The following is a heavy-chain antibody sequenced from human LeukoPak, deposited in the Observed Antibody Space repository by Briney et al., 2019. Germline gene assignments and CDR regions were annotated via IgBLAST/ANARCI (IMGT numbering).Heavy chain of an antibody. D-gene: IGHD2-2*01. CDR3: ANGKGAAAIY. CDR1: GFTFSSSA. Sequence: GGSLRLSCAASGFTFSSSAMSWVRQAPGKGLEWVSAISNNGGYTYYADSVQGRFTISRDNSKSTLCLQMNSLRAEDTAVYYCANGKGAAAIYWGQGTLVTVSS. J-gene: IGHJ4*02. CDR2: ISNNGGYT. V-gene: IGHV3-23*01.